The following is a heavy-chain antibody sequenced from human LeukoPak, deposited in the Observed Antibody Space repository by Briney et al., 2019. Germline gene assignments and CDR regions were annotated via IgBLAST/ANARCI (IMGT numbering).Heavy chain of an antibody. Sequence: SETLSLTCTVSGGSISSGSYYWSWIRQPAGKGLEWIGRIFTSGSTNYNPSLRSRVTISLDSSKNQLSLDLRSVTAADTAVYYCARGLSSGSSWGQGTLVTVSS. CDR3: ARGLSSGSS. CDR2: IFTSGST. CDR1: GGSISSGSYY. J-gene: IGHJ4*02. D-gene: IGHD5-18*01. V-gene: IGHV4-61*02.